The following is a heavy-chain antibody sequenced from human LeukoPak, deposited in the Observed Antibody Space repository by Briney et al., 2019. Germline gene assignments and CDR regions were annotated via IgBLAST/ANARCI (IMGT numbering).Heavy chain of an antibody. CDR2: INPNSGGT. CDR3: ARDWFYYDSSGLKNGAFDI. V-gene: IGHV1-2*02. Sequence: ASVKVSCKASGYTFTSYGISWVRQAPGQGLEWMGWINPNSGGTNYAQKFQGRVTMTRDTSISTAYMELSRLRSDDTAVYYCARDWFYYDSSGLKNGAFDIWGQGTMVTVSS. D-gene: IGHD3-22*01. CDR1: GYTFTSYG. J-gene: IGHJ3*02.